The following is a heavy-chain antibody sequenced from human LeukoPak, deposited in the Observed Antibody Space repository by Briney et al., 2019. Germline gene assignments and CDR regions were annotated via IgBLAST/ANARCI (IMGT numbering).Heavy chain of an antibody. CDR3: ARARGYGYYGDY. Sequence: PGGSLRLSCAASGFTFSSYWMHWVRQAPGKGLVWVSRINSDGSYTSYADSVKGRFTISRDNAKNTLYLQMSSLRAEDTAVYYCARARGYGYYGDYWGQGTLVTVSS. CDR1: GFTFSSYW. D-gene: IGHD5-18*01. CDR2: INSDGSYT. V-gene: IGHV3-74*01. J-gene: IGHJ4*02.